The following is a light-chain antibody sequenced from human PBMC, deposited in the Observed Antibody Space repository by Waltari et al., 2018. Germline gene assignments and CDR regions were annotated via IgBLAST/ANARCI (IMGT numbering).Light chain of an antibody. CDR2: NTN. Sequence: QSVVTQEPSFSVSPGGTVTLTCGLSSGSVATNYYPSWYQQTPAQPPRTLIYNTNTRSSGVPDRFSGSILGTKAALTITGAQADDESDYYCVLYMGSGISVFGGGTKLTVL. CDR1: SGSVATNYY. V-gene: IGLV8-61*01. J-gene: IGLJ3*02. CDR3: VLYMGSGISV.